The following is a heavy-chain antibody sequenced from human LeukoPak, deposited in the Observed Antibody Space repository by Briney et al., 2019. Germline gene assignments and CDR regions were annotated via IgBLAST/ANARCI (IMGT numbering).Heavy chain of an antibody. D-gene: IGHD3-3*02. CDR1: GGSISSSY. CDR2: IYYSGST. V-gene: IGHV4-59*01. Sequence: SETLSLTCTVSGGSISSSYWNWLRQPPGKGLEWIGYIYYSGSTDYNPSLKSRVTMSVDRSKNRFSLKVSSVTAADTAVYYCARDLAHAFDIWGQGIMVTVSS. CDR3: ARDLAHAFDI. J-gene: IGHJ3*02.